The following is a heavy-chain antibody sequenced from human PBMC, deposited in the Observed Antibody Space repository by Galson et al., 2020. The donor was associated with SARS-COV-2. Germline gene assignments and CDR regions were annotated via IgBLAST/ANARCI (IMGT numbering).Heavy chain of an antibody. CDR2: ISGTSKNI. Sequence: GGSLRLSCAASGFTFSSYSMNWVRQAPGKGLEWVAAISGTSKNIYYADSMKGRFTISRDNAKNSLHLQMNSLRAEDTAVYYCAILFSAYDRSAYNIDNWGQGTLVTVSS. V-gene: IGHV3-21*01. CDR1: GFTFSSYS. J-gene: IGHJ4*02. CDR3: AILFSAYDRSAYNIDN. D-gene: IGHD3-22*01.